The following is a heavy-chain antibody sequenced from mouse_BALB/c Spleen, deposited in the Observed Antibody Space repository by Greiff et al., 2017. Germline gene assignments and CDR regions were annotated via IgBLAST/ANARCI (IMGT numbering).Heavy chain of an antibody. V-gene: IGHV5-17*02. CDR3: ARSMITPYFDY. CDR2: ISSGSSTI. D-gene: IGHD2-4*01. J-gene: IGHJ2*01. Sequence: EVKLVESGGGLVQPGGSRKLSCAASGFTFSSFGMHWVRQAPGKGLEWVAYISSGSSTIYYADTVKGRFTISRDNPKNTLFLQMTSLRSEDTAMYYCARSMITPYFDYWGQGTTLTVSS. CDR1: GFTFSSFG.